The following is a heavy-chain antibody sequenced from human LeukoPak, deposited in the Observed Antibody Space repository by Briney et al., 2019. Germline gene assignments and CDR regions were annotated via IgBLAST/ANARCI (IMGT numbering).Heavy chain of an antibody. CDR2: IYHSGST. Sequence: SETLSLTCTVSGYSISSGYYWGWIRQPPGKGLGWIGSIYHSGSTYYNPSLKSRVTISVDTSKNQFSLKLSSVTAADTAVYYCARLPDTTVTMDVAFDIWGQGTMVTVSS. CDR3: ARLPDTTVTMDVAFDI. D-gene: IGHD4-17*01. J-gene: IGHJ3*02. V-gene: IGHV4-38-2*02. CDR1: GYSISSGYY.